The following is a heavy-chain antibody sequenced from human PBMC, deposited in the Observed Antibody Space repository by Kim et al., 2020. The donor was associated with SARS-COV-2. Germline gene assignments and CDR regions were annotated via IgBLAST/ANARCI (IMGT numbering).Heavy chain of an antibody. D-gene: IGHD3-3*01. CDR2: ISYDGSNK. V-gene: IGHV3-30*18. J-gene: IGHJ3*02. CDR1: GFTFSSYG. CDR3: AKSTASRYDFWSGYHHDAFDI. Sequence: GGSLRLSCAASGFTFSSYGMHWVRQAPGKGLEWVAVISYDGSNKYYADSVKGRFTISRDNSKNTLYLQMNSLRAEDTAVYYCAKSTASRYDFWSGYHHDAFDIWGQGTMVTVSS.